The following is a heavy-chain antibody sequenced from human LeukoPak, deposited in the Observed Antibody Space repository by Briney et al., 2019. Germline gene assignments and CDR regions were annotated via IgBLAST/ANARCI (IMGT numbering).Heavy chain of an antibody. CDR1: GFTFSSYW. V-gene: IGHV3-7*01. CDR3: ARGYAYCGGDCGY. J-gene: IGHJ4*02. D-gene: IGHD2-21*02. CDR2: IKQDGSEK. Sequence: GGSLRLSCAASGFTFSSYWMTWVRQAPGKGLEWVANIKQDGSEKYYVDSVKGRFTISRDNANNPLYLQMSSLRAEDTAVYYCARGYAYCGGDCGYWGQGTLVTVSS.